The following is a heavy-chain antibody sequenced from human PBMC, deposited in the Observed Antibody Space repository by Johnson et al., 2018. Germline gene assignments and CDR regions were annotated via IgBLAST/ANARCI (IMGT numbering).Heavy chain of an antibody. Sequence: VQLVQSGGGLVQPGRSLRLSCKGSGFTLGDYAMSWFRQAPGKGLEWIGFSKNKSNGGTSEYAASVKGRFTISRDDSKSIVYLEKNSLRIEDTARYYFTREYSGSGAWGQGTLVTVSP. CDR2: SKNKSNGGTS. D-gene: IGHD6-6*01. V-gene: IGHV3-49*03. CDR3: TREYSGSGA. CDR1: GFTLGDYA. J-gene: IGHJ5*02.